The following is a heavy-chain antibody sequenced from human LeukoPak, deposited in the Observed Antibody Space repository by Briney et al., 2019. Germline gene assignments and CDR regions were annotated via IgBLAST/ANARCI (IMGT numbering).Heavy chain of an antibody. CDR1: GGSISSSNW. CDR3: ASVIAVADWFDP. Sequence: SETLSLTCAVSGGSISSSNWWSWVRQPPGKGLEWIGEIYHSGSTYYNPSLKSRVTISVDTSKNQFSLKLSSVTAADTAVYYCASVIAVADWFDPWGQGTLVTVSS. J-gene: IGHJ5*02. CDR2: IYHSGST. D-gene: IGHD6-19*01. V-gene: IGHV4-4*02.